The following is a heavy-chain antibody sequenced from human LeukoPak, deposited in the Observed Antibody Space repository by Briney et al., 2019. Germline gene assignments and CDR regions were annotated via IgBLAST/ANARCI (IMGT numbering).Heavy chain of an antibody. V-gene: IGHV4-34*01. CDR2: SNDSGST. Sequence: PSETLSLTCVVNGGSFSGSYWSWIRQPPGKGLEWIGESNDSGSTKYNSSLKSRVTIPVDTSKKQFSLTLSSVTAADTAVYYCARVRVWFGHNWIDPWGRGTLVTVSS. CDR3: ARVRVWFGHNWIDP. CDR1: GGSFSGSY. J-gene: IGHJ5*02. D-gene: IGHD3-10*01.